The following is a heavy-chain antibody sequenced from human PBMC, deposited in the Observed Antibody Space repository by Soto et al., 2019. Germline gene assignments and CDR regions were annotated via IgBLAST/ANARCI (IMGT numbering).Heavy chain of an antibody. CDR1: GFAFSSYG. CDR2: IWFDGSTK. V-gene: IGHV3-33*01. CDR3: ARGDGVDYTEYALDV. D-gene: IGHD4-4*01. Sequence: GGSLRLSCAASGFAFSSYGMHWVRQAPGKGLEWLAVIWFDGSTKYYADSVKGRFIISRDNSKNTLYVQMNSLRAEDTAVYYCARGDGVDYTEYALDVWGLGTTVTVSS. J-gene: IGHJ6*02.